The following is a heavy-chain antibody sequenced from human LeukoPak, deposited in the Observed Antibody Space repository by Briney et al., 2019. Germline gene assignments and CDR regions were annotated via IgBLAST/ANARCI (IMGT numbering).Heavy chain of an antibody. V-gene: IGHV1-8*01. CDR2: INPTNGKT. CDR1: GYTFTSYD. Sequence: VASVKVSCKASGYTFTSYDINWVRQATGQGLWWMGWINPTNGKTGYAQKYHGRVTMTRNTSISTAYMELSSLRSEDTAVYYCARSGSSFSYYGFWSGYYHYYYMDVWGKGTTVTVSS. CDR3: ARSGSSFSYYGFWSGYYHYYYMDV. J-gene: IGHJ6*03. D-gene: IGHD3-3*01.